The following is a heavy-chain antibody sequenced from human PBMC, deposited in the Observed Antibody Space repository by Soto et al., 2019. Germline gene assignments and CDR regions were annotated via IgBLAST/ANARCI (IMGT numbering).Heavy chain of an antibody. D-gene: IGHD3-22*01. Sequence: EMQLVESGGGLVKPGGSLRLSCAASGISFSRSSMNWVRQAPAKGLEWVSSISSGSTYIYYADSMKGRLTISRDNAKNSLYLEMNSLRAEDTAVYYCARDPSYFFDSSGYPRWFDPWGQGPLVSVSS. CDR2: ISSGSTYI. CDR3: ARDPSYFFDSSGYPRWFDP. V-gene: IGHV3-21*06. CDR1: GISFSRSS. J-gene: IGHJ5*02.